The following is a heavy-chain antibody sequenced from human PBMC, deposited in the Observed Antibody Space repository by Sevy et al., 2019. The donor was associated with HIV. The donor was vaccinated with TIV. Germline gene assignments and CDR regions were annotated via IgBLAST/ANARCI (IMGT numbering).Heavy chain of an antibody. J-gene: IGHJ2*01. CDR2: IKQDVSEK. CDR1: GFTFSSYG. CDR3: ARGHQRRDGYNYWFFDL. D-gene: IGHD5-12*01. Sequence: GGSLRLSCAASGFTFSSYGMHWVRQAPGKGLEWVANIKQDVSEKYYVGSVKGRFTISRDNARNSLYLLMNSLRAEDTAIYYCARGHQRRDGYNYWFFDLWGRGTLVTVSS. V-gene: IGHV3-7*01.